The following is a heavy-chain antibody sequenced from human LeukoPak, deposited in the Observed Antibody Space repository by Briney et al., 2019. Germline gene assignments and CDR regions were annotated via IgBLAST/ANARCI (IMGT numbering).Heavy chain of an antibody. V-gene: IGHV3-74*01. CDR2: INGDGTST. D-gene: IGHD3-22*01. Sequence: GGSLRLSCAASGFTFSSYWIHWVRQAPGKGLVWVSRINGDGTSTTYADSVKGRFTISRDNAKNTLYLQMNGLRAEDTAVYYCARDLVVTSAYWGQGTLVTVSS. J-gene: IGHJ4*02. CDR3: ARDLVVTSAY. CDR1: GFTFSSYW.